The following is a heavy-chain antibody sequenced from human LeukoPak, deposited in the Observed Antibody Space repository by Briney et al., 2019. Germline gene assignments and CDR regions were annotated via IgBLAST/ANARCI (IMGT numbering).Heavy chain of an antibody. J-gene: IGHJ4*02. Sequence: GGSLRLSCAGSGFTFSSYAMSWVRQAPGKGLEWVSSITGSGGYTNFADSVKGRLTISSDNAKNTLYLQMNSLRAEDRAVYYCAKRSRDSSGYLDYWGQRSLVSVPS. CDR2: ITGSGGYT. V-gene: IGHV3-23*01. CDR3: AKRSRDSSGYLDY. D-gene: IGHD3-22*01. CDR1: GFTFSSYA.